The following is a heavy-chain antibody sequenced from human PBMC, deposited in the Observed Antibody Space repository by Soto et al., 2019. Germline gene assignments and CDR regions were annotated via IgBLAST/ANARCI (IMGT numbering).Heavy chain of an antibody. V-gene: IGHV1-69*13. CDR1: GGTFSSYA. D-gene: IGHD5-12*01. CDR3: ARASGRGYSGYDPLNWFDP. CDR2: IIPIFGTA. J-gene: IGHJ5*02. Sequence: ASVKVSCKASGGTFSSYAISWVRQAPGQGLEWMGGIIPIFGTANYAQKFQGRVTTTADESTSTAYMELSSLRSEDTAVYYCARASGRGYSGYDPLNWFDPWGQGTLVTVSS.